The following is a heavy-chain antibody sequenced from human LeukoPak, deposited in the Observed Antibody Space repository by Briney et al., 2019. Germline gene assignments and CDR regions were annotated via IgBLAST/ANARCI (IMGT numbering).Heavy chain of an antibody. CDR2: IKQDGTEK. CDR1: GFTFSSYW. Sequence: GGSLRLSCVASGFTFSSYWMSWVRQAPGEGLEWVANIKQDGTEKNYVDSVKGRFAISRDNAKNSLYLQMNSLRAEDTAVYYCARERGSGSYHPFDPWGQGTLATVSS. CDR3: ARERGSGSYHPFDP. J-gene: IGHJ5*02. V-gene: IGHV3-7*01. D-gene: IGHD3-10*01.